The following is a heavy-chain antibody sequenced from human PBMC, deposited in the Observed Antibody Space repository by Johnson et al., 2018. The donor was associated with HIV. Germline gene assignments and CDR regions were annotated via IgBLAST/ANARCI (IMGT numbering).Heavy chain of an antibody. J-gene: IGHJ3*02. Sequence: VQLVESGGGLVKPGGSLRLSCAASGFTFSDYYMSWIRQAPGKGLEWVSSISGGSTYYADSRKGRFTISRDNSKNTVYLQMNRLRPEDTAVYYCAKIRRAYYEDAFDIWGQGTMVTVSS. V-gene: IGHV3-38-3*01. D-gene: IGHD3-22*01. CDR3: AKIRRAYYEDAFDI. CDR1: GFTFSDYY. CDR2: ISGGST.